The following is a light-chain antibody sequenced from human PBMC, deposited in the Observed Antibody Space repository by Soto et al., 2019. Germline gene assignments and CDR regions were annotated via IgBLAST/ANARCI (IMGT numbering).Light chain of an antibody. CDR3: LQRSGWLLT. CDR2: DAS. CDR1: QSVSSS. Sequence: EILLTQSPATLSLSPGERATLSCRASQSVSSSLAWFQQKPGQPPRLLIYDASNRATGIPARFSGSGSGTDFTLTISSLEPEDFAVSYCLQRSGWLLTFGGGTKVQSK. J-gene: IGKJ4*01. V-gene: IGKV3-11*01.